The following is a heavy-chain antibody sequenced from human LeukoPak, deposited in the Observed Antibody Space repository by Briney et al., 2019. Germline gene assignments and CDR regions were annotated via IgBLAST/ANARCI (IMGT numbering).Heavy chain of an antibody. CDR2: IIPIFGTA. J-gene: IGHJ4*02. D-gene: IGHD2-2*01. Sequence: GASVKVSCKASGGTFSSYAISWVRQAPGQGLEWMGGIIPIFGTANYAQKFQGRVTITTDESTSTAYMELSSLRSEDTAVYYCATSTDIVVVPGPYYFDYWGQGTLVTVSS. CDR3: ATSTDIVVVPGPYYFDY. V-gene: IGHV1-69*05. CDR1: GGTFSSYA.